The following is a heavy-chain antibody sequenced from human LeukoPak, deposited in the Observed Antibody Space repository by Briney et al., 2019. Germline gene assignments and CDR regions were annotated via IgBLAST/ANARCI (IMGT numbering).Heavy chain of an antibody. CDR2: INPNSGGT. CDR3: ARVGYYESSGYYEH. CDR1: GYTLTDYY. D-gene: IGHD3-22*01. V-gene: IGHV1-2*06. J-gene: IGHJ1*01. Sequence: ASVKVSCKASGYTLTDYYMHWVRQAPGQGLEWMGRINPNSGGTNCAQKFQGRVTMTRDTSISTVYMELSRLRSDDTAVYYCARVGYYESSGYYEHWGQGTLVTVSS.